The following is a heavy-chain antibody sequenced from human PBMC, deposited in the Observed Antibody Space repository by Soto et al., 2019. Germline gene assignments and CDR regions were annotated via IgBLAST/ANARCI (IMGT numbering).Heavy chain of an antibody. Sequence: SGPTLVNPTQTLTLTCTFSGFSLSTSGMCVSWIRQPPGKALEWLALIDWDDDKYYSTSLKTRLTISKDTSKNQVVLTMTNMDPVDTATYYCAWKYIARGVIKARDAFDICXQGTMVTVSS. J-gene: IGHJ3*02. CDR2: IDWDDDK. CDR3: AWKYIARGVIKARDAFDI. D-gene: IGHD3-10*01. V-gene: IGHV2-70*01. CDR1: GFSLSTSGMC.